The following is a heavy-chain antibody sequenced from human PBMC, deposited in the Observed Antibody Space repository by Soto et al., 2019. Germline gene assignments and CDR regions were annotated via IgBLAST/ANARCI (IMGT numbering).Heavy chain of an antibody. Sequence: QVQLVQSGAEVKKPGSSVKVSCKASGGTFSRYAISWVRQAPGQGLEWMGGITPMFGTANYAQKFQGRVTTTAYESTSTAHMELRRLRSEDTAVYYCAQTLGSAVAGPGRFDLWGRGTLVIVSS. CDR3: AQTLGSAVAGPGRFDL. V-gene: IGHV1-69*12. CDR1: GGTFSRYA. CDR2: ITPMFGTA. J-gene: IGHJ2*01. D-gene: IGHD6-19*01.